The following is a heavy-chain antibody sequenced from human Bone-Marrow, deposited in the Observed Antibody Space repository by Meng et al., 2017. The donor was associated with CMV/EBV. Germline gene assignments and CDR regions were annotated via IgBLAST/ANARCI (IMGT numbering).Heavy chain of an antibody. CDR3: ARGGYCSSTSRPYYYYYYGMDV. D-gene: IGHD2-2*01. J-gene: IGHJ6*02. Sequence: GESLKISCAASGFTVSSNYMSWVRQAPGKGLEWVSSISSSSSYIYYADSVKGRFTISRDNAKNSLYLQMNSLRAEDTAVYYCARGGYCSSTSRPYYYYYYGMDVWGQGTTVTVSS. CDR1: GFTVSSNY. V-gene: IGHV3-21*01. CDR2: ISSSSSYI.